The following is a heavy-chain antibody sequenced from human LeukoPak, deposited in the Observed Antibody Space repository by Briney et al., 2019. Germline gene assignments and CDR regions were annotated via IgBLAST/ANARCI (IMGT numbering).Heavy chain of an antibody. Sequence: SETLSLTCAVYGGSFSGYYWSWIRQPPGKGLEWIGEINHSGSTNYNPSLKSRVTISVDTSKNQFSLKLSSVTAADTAVYYCVRCSIVATIPYCDYWGQGTLVTVSS. CDR2: INHSGST. CDR1: GGSFSGYY. D-gene: IGHD5-12*01. J-gene: IGHJ4*02. CDR3: VRCSIVATIPYCDY. V-gene: IGHV4-34*01.